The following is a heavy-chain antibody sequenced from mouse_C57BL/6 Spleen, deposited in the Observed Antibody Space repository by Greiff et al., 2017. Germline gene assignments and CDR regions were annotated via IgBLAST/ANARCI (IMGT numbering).Heavy chain of an antibody. V-gene: IGHV5-17*01. D-gene: IGHD2-1*01. J-gene: IGHJ4*01. Sequence: DVKLVESGGGLVKPGGSLKLSCAASGFTFSDYRMHWVRQAPEKGLEWVAYISSGSSTIYYADTVKGRFTISRDNAKNTLFLQMTSLRSEDTAMYYCAPIYYGNYNYAMDYWGQGTSVTVSS. CDR3: APIYYGNYNYAMDY. CDR1: GFTFSDYR. CDR2: ISSGSSTI.